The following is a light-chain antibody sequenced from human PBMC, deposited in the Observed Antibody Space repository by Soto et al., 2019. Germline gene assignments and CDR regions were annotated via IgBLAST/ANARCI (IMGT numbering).Light chain of an antibody. CDR2: GNS. CDR1: SSNIGADYD. CDR3: QSFDSSLSGVV. V-gene: IGLV1-40*01. J-gene: IGLJ2*01. Sequence: QSALTQPPSVSGAPGQRVTISCTGSSSNIGADYDVHWYQQLPGTAPKLLIYGNSNRPSGVPDRFSGSKSGTSASLAITGLQAEDDADYYCQSFDSSLSGVVFGGGTKLTVL.